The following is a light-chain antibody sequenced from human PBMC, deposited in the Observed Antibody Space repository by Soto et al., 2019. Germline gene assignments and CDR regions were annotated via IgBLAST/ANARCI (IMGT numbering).Light chain of an antibody. CDR1: QSVSSSY. Sequence: EIVLTQSPGTLSLSPGERATLPCRASQSVSSSYLAWYQQKPGQAPRLLIYGASSRATGIPDRFSGSGSETDFTLTISRLEPEDFAVYYCQQYGSSPRTFGQGTKLEI. CDR3: QQYGSSPRT. V-gene: IGKV3-20*01. J-gene: IGKJ2*01. CDR2: GAS.